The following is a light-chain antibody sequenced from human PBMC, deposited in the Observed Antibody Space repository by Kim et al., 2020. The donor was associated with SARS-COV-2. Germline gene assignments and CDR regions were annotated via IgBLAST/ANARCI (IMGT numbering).Light chain of an antibody. CDR2: GKN. J-gene: IGLJ3*02. CDR1: SFRRYY. CDR3: FSRDSSGNHWV. V-gene: IGLV3-19*01. Sequence: AVGQTVRITCQGDSFRRYYASWYRLKPGQAPILVMYGKNSRPSGIPDRFAGSSSGNTATLTITVAQAEDEADYYCFSRDSSGNHWVFGGGTELTVL.